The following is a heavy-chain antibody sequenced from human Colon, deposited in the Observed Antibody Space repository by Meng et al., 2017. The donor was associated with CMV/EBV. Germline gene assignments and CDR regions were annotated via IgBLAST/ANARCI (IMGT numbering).Heavy chain of an antibody. CDR1: GYTFSNYY. J-gene: IGHJ4*02. Sequence: GQLGQAVAEVKGPGESVRDSCKTTGYTFSNYYMHWVRQAPGQGLEWMGGSRADGSATNYAQKFRGRVTMTRDASVSTAYMELSGLTSDDTAVYFCVRSSGWSLFDYWGPGALVTVSS. CDR2: SRADGSAT. CDR3: VRSSGWSLFDY. V-gene: IGHV1-2*02. D-gene: IGHD6-19*01.